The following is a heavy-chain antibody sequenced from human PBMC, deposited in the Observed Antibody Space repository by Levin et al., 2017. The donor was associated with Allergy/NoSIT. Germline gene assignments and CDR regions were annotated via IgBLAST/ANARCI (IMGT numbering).Heavy chain of an antibody. Sequence: SGPTLVKPTQTLTLTCTFSGFSLSTSGMCVSWIRQPPGKALEWLALIDWDDDKYYSTSLKTRLTISKDTSKNQVVLTMTNMDPVDTATYYCARVPYYYDSSGYYGHDYYYYGMDVWGQGTTVTVSS. J-gene: IGHJ6*02. D-gene: IGHD3-22*01. CDR1: GFSLSTSGMC. V-gene: IGHV2-70*01. CDR2: IDWDDDK. CDR3: ARVPYYYDSSGYYGHDYYYYGMDV.